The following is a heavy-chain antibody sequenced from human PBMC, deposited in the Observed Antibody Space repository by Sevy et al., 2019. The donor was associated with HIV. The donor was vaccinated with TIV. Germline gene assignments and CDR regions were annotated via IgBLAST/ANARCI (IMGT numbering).Heavy chain of an antibody. J-gene: IGHJ6*03. CDR3: AKGGGGHYDPDEIGYYFYYYNMDV. Sequence: GGSLRLSCAVSGFSFDSYGMTWVRQAPGKGLEWVSGISGSGTRTYYADSVKGRFLISRDNSKNTLYLQMNSLRREDTAIYYCAKGGGGHYDPDEIGYYFYYYNMDVWGKGTTVTVSS. CDR1: GFSFDSYG. V-gene: IGHV3-23*01. D-gene: IGHD3-22*01. CDR2: ISGSGTRT.